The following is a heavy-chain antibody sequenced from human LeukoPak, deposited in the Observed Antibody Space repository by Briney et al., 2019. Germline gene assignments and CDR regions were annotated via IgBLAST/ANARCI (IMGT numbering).Heavy chain of an antibody. V-gene: IGHV4-61*08. CDR1: GGSISSGDYY. CDR3: AREGRRTTNYGSGSYYPGNAFDI. CDR2: IYYSGST. Sequence: ETLSLTCTVSGGSISSGDYYWSWIRQPPGKGLEWIGYIYYSGSTNYNPSLKSRVTISVDTSKNQFSLKLSSVTAADTAVYYCAREGRRTTNYGSGSYYPGNAFDIWGQGTMVTVSS. J-gene: IGHJ3*02. D-gene: IGHD3-10*01.